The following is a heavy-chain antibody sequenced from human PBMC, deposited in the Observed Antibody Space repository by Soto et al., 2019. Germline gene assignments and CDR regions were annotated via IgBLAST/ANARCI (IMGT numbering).Heavy chain of an antibody. V-gene: IGHV3-33*01. CDR1: GFTFSSYG. CDR3: ARVLGASSGWYSIYYGMDV. Sequence: QVQLVESGGGVVQPGRSLRLSCAASGFTFSSYGMHWVRQAPGKGLEWVAVIWYDGSNKYYADSVKGRFTISRDNSKNTLYLQMNSLRAEDTAVYYCARVLGASSGWYSIYYGMDVWGQGTTVTVSS. D-gene: IGHD6-19*01. CDR2: IWYDGSNK. J-gene: IGHJ6*02.